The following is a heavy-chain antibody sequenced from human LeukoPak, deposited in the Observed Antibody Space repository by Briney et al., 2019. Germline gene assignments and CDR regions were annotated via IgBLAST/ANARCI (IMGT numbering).Heavy chain of an antibody. V-gene: IGHV4-59*01. CDR1: GGSISSYY. CDR3: ARANLVAGTADY. CDR2: IYYSGST. Sequence: PSETLSLTCTVSGGSISSYYWSWIRQPPGKGLEWIGYIYYSGSTNYNPSLKSRVTISVDTSKNQFSLKLSSVTAADTAVYYCARANLVAGTADYWGQGTLVTVSS. D-gene: IGHD6-19*01. J-gene: IGHJ4*02.